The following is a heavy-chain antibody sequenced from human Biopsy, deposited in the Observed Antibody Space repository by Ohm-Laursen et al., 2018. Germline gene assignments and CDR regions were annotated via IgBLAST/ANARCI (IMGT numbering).Heavy chain of an antibody. Sequence: SDTPSLTCTVSGGSIGSFFWSWIRQPPGKGLEWIGYIYYSGSTNYNPSLRSRVTISVDRSKNQFSLELSSVTAADTAVYYFARVGAEAPSIDYFDYWGQGALVTVSS. CDR2: IYYSGST. D-gene: IGHD3-3*01. V-gene: IGHV4-59*07. CDR3: ARVGAEAPSIDYFDY. J-gene: IGHJ4*02. CDR1: GGSIGSFF.